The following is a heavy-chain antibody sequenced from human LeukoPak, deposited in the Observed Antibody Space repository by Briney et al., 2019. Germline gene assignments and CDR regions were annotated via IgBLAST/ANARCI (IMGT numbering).Heavy chain of an antibody. V-gene: IGHV3-21*01. D-gene: IGHD5-24*01. Sequence: KSGGSLRLSCAASGFTFSNYRMNWVRQAPGKGLEWVSSISSSSIYIYYADSLKGRFTISRDNAKNSLHLQMNSLRAEDTAVYYCARGRDGYNLVDAFDIWGQGTMVTVSS. CDR2: ISSSSIYI. CDR3: ARGRDGYNLVDAFDI. J-gene: IGHJ3*02. CDR1: GFTFSNYR.